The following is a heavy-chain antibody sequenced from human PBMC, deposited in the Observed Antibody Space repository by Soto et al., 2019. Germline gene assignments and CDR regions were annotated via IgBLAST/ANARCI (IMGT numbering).Heavy chain of an antibody. CDR1: GYTFTSYY. CDR3: ARDSHAFEI. CDR2: VNPSGGST. Sequence: QVQLVQSGAEVKKPGASVKVSCKASGYTFTSYYMHWVRQAPGQGLEWMGIVNPSGGSTSYAQKYQGGVTMTRDTSTSTVYIELCSLRTEDTAVYYCARDSHAFEIWGQGTMVTVSS. J-gene: IGHJ3*02. V-gene: IGHV1-46*01.